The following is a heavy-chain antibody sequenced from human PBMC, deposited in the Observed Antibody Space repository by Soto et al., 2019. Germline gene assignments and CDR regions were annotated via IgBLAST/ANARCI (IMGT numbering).Heavy chain of an antibody. CDR2: IYPGDSDT. V-gene: IGHV5-51*01. J-gene: IGHJ4*02. Sequence: PXXSLKISCKGSGYSFTSYWICWVLQMPGKGLEWMGIIYPGDSDTRYSPSFQGQVTISADKSISTAYLQWSRMKASDTAMYYCARQAVVAATFDYWGQGTLVTVSS. CDR3: ARQAVVAATFDY. D-gene: IGHD2-15*01. CDR1: GYSFTSYW.